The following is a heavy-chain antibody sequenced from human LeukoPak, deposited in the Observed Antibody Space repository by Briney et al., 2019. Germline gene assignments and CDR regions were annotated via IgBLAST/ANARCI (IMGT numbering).Heavy chain of an antibody. CDR3: ATIGGDSSGYFYYYYGMDV. D-gene: IGHD3-22*01. CDR2: ISGSGGST. CDR1: GFTFSSYA. J-gene: IGHJ6*02. V-gene: IGHV3-23*01. Sequence: GGSLRLSCAASGFTFSSYAMSWVRQAPGKGLEWVSAISGSGGSTYYADSVKGRFTISRDNSKNTLYLQMNSLRAEDTAVYYCATIGGDSSGYFYYYYGMDVWGQGTTVTVSS.